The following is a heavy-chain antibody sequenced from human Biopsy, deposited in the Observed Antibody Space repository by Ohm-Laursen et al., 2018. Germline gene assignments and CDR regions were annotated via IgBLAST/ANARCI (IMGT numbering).Heavy chain of an antibody. Sequence: GTLSLTWTASGGSITSYSWSWIRQPPGKGLEPIGYIYNTGDTTYNPSLQSRVTISLDTSNNQLSLRLRSVTAADAAVYYCARRSAANWYFNLWGRGTLVTVSS. D-gene: IGHD6-25*01. CDR2: IYNTGDT. CDR1: GGSITSYS. J-gene: IGHJ2*01. V-gene: IGHV4-59*08. CDR3: ARRSAANWYFNL.